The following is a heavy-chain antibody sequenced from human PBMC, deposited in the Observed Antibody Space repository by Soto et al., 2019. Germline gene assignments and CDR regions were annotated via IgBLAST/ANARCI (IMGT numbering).Heavy chain of an antibody. CDR1: GFSFSSNA. V-gene: IGHV3-23*01. J-gene: IGHJ6*02. CDR2: IGSGGTT. CDR3: AKLGFCSGGTCHLDYYNGVDV. Sequence: EVQLLESGGGVVQPGGSLRLSCAASGFSFSSNAMTWVRQAPGQGLEWVSTIGSGGTTYYGDSVKGRFTISRDNSKNTQSLQMNSLRVEDTGVYYCAKLGFCSGGTCHLDYYNGVDVWGQGATVTVSS. D-gene: IGHD2-15*01.